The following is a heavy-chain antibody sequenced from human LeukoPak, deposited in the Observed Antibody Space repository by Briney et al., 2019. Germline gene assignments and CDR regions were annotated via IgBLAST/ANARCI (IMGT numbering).Heavy chain of an antibody. V-gene: IGHV1-69*13. J-gene: IGHJ5*02. CDR2: IITIFGTE. D-gene: IGHD2-2*01. Sequence: GASVTVSYRDCGGTFNIYGNSWVRQAPGQGIGGKGGIITIFGTENYPQKFQGRGTITGEESTSTAYMELSSLRSEDTAVYYCARERGFIVVVPRGNWFDPWGQGTLVTVSS. CDR3: ARERGFIVVVPRGNWFDP. CDR1: GGTFNIYG.